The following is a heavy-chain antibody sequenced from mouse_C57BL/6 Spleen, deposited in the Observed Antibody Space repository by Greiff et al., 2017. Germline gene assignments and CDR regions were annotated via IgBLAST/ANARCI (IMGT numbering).Heavy chain of an antibody. J-gene: IGHJ2*01. V-gene: IGHV5-6*01. CDR3: ARHEDTTVYYFDY. D-gene: IGHD1-1*01. CDR1: GFTFSSYG. Sequence: EVKLMESGGDLVKPGGSLKLSCAASGFTFSSYGLSWVRQTPDKRLEWVATLSSGGSYTYYPDSVKGRFTISRDNAKNTLYLQMSSLKSEDTAMYYCARHEDTTVYYFDYWGQGTTLTVSS. CDR2: LSSGGSYT.